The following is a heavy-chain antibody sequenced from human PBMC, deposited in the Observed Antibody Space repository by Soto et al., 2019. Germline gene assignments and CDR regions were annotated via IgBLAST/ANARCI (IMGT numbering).Heavy chain of an antibody. CDR3: ARGEVRFDP. J-gene: IGHJ5*02. CDR1: GYTFTNYF. Sequence: QVQLVQSGAEVKKPGASVKVSCKTSGYTFTNYFMQWVRQAPGQGLEWMGLINPTSGSTVYAQKFQGRVSTTRDTSTGTVYMELGSLRSEDTAVYYCARGEVRFDPWGQGTLVTVSS. V-gene: IGHV1-46*01. CDR2: INPTSGST. D-gene: IGHD3-10*01.